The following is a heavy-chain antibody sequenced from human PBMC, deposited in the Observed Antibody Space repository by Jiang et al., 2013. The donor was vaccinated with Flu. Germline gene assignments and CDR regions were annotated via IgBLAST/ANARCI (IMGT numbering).Heavy chain of an antibody. V-gene: IGHV3-30*18. CDR1: GFTFGSST. Sequence: QLLESGGGLVQPGGSLRLSCAASGFTFGSSTMSWVRQAPGKGLEWVAVISYDGSNKYYADSVKGRFTISRDNSKNTLYLQMNSLRAEDTAVYYCAKDQSIVLMVYAIEVWGQGTLVTVSS. J-gene: IGHJ4*02. D-gene: IGHD2-8*01. CDR2: ISYDGSNK. CDR3: AKDQSIVLMVYAIEV.